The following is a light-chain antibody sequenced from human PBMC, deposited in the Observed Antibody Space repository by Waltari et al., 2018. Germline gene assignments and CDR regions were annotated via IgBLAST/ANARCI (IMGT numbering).Light chain of an antibody. J-gene: IGLJ2*01. CDR2: SNN. CDR1: NSNIGSNS. CDR3: STWDDRLTGVV. Sequence: QSVLAQPPSASGTPGQRITISCSGSNSNIGSNSVTWYQQFPGTAPRLVIYSNNQRPSGVPDRFSASKSGSSAALAIYGLHSEDEADYYCSTWDDRLTGVVFGGGTKVTVL. V-gene: IGLV1-44*01.